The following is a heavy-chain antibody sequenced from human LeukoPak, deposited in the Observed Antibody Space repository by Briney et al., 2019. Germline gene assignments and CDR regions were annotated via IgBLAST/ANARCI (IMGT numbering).Heavy chain of an antibody. V-gene: IGHV4-34*01. CDR3: ARGFSGVVARD. CDR2: IKHDGST. Sequence: SETLSLTCAVYGGTFTGYYWSWIRQPPGKGLEWIGEIKHDGSTNYNPSLKSRVTMSLDTSKNQFFLELNSVTAADTAVYYCARGFSGVVARDWGQGTLVTASS. CDR1: GGTFTGYY. D-gene: IGHD2-15*01. J-gene: IGHJ4*02.